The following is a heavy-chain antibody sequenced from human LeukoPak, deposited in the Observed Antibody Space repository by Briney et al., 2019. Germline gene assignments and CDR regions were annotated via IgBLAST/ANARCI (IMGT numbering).Heavy chain of an antibody. CDR2: IYSGGST. J-gene: IGHJ6*02. CDR3: ARDKVSVGGYYYGMDV. D-gene: IGHD3-10*01. Sequence: PGGSLRLSCAASGFTVSSNYMSWVRQAPGKGLEWVSVIYSGGSTYYADSVKGRFTISRDNYKNTLYLQMNSLRAEDTDVYYCARDKVSVGGYYYGMDVWGQGTTVTVSS. CDR1: GFTVSSNY. V-gene: IGHV3-66*01.